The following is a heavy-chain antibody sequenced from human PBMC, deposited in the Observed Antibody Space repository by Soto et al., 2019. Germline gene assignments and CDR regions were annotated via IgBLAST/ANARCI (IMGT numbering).Heavy chain of an antibody. V-gene: IGHV4-59*01. CDR2: INYSGNT. CDR1: GGSISQYY. D-gene: IGHD3-10*01. Sequence: SETLSLTCIVSGGSISQYYWSWIRQPPGKGLEWIGHINYSGNTKYNSSLKSRVAISVDTSKNHLSLKMRSLTAADTAVYYCARPGKFGEAFAFDSWGLGTMVTVSS. CDR3: ARPGKFGEAFAFDS. J-gene: IGHJ3*02.